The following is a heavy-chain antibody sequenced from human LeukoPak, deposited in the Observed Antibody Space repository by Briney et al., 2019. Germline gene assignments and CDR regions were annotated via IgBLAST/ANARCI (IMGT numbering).Heavy chain of an antibody. J-gene: IGHJ6*02. D-gene: IGHD4/OR15-4a*01. V-gene: IGHV3-30-3*01. CDR1: GFTFSSYA. Sequence: GGSLRLSCAASGFTFSSYAMHWVRQAPGKGLEWVAVISYDGSNKYYADSVKGRFTISRDNSKNTLYLQMNSLRAEDTAVYYCARLPLSLTYYYYYYGMDVWGQGTTVTVSS. CDR2: ISYDGSNK. CDR3: ARLPLSLTYYYYYYGMDV.